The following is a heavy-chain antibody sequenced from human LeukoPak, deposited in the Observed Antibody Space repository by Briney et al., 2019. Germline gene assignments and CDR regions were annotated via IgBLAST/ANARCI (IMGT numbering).Heavy chain of an antibody. D-gene: IGHD5-18*01. Sequence: SETLSLTCTVSGGSIISYYWSWIRQPPGKGLEWIGYIYYSGSTNYNPSLKSRVTISVDTSKNQFSLKLSSVTAADTAVYYCAREPPMGYSFRPYFDYWGQGTLVTVSS. J-gene: IGHJ4*02. CDR1: GGSIISYY. CDR2: IYYSGST. V-gene: IGHV4-59*01. CDR3: AREPPMGYSFRPYFDY.